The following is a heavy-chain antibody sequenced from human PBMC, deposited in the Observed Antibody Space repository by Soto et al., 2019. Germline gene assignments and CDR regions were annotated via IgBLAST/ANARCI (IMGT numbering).Heavy chain of an antibody. CDR3: ARSVLGAPVCTD. CDR2: VSGYNGNT. V-gene: IGHV1-18*01. Sequence: QVQLIQSGIEMKKPGASVKVSCKTSGYTFSTFGINWVRQVPGQGLEWMGWVSGYNGNTKYAQTFQDRVTMTADTATKTAYMELRSLKSDDTAVYYCARSVLGAPVCTDWGQGTLVAVSS. CDR1: GYTFSTFG. D-gene: IGHD2-8*02. J-gene: IGHJ4*02.